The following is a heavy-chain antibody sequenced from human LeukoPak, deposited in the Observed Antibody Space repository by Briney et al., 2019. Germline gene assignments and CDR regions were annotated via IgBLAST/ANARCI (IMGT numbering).Heavy chain of an antibody. CDR1: GFTFSSYA. J-gene: IGHJ4*02. V-gene: IGHV3-23*01. D-gene: IGHD6-13*01. CDR3: AKNIAAAGMGLDY. Sequence: GGSLRLSCAASGFTFSSYAMSWVRQAPGKGLEWVSAISGSGGSTYYADSVRGRFTISRDNSKNTLYLQMNSLRAEDTAVYYCAKNIAAAGMGLDYWGQGTLVTVSS. CDR2: ISGSGGST.